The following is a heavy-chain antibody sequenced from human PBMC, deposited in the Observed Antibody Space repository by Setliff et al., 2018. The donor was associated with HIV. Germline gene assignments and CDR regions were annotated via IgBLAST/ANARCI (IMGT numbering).Heavy chain of an antibody. D-gene: IGHD3-16*01. V-gene: IGHV3-9*01. J-gene: IGHJ4*02. CDR3: ARAQGVDYYDSLGY. Sequence: GGSLRLSCAASGFRFGHYVMHWVRQPPGKGLEWVSGISWSSGGVGYAGSVKGRFTISRDYAKNTLSLQMKSLRAEDTAVYYCARAQGVDYYDSLGYWGQGTLVTVSS. CDR2: ISWSSGGV. CDR1: GFRFGHYV.